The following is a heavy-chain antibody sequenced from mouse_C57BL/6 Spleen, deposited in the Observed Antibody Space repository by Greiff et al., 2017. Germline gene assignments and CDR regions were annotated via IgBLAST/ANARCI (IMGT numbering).Heavy chain of an antibody. J-gene: IGHJ3*01. D-gene: IGHD2-2*01. Sequence: EVNVVESGGGLVQPGGSMKLSCVASGFTFSNYWMNWVRQSPEKGLEWVAQIRLKSDNYATHYAESVKGRFTISRDDSKSSVYLQMNNLRAEDTGIYYCTGYGYSSWFAYWGQGTLVTVSA. CDR1: GFTFSNYW. CDR2: IRLKSDNYAT. V-gene: IGHV6-3*01. CDR3: TGYGYSSWFAY.